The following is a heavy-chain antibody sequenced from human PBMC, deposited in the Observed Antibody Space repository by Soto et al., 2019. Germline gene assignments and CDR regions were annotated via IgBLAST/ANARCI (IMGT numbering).Heavy chain of an antibody. J-gene: IGHJ4*02. Sequence: GGSLRLSCAASGFNFITYSLSWVRQAPGKGLEWVASISSSAVYIDYADSVKGRFTISRDNANNSLYLQMNSLRAEDTATYYCVRDGLDYYDTARLYFDKWGQGTLVTVSS. CDR1: GFNFITYS. D-gene: IGHD3-22*01. CDR3: VRDGLDYYDTARLYFDK. CDR2: ISSSAVYI. V-gene: IGHV3-21*01.